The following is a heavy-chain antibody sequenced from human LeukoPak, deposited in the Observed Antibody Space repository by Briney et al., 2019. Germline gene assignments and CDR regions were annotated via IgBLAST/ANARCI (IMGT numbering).Heavy chain of an antibody. CDR2: IYYSGST. J-gene: IGHJ6*03. Sequence: SSETLSLTCTVSGGSISSYYWSWIRQPPGKGLEWIGYIYYSGSTNYNPSLKSRVTISVDTSKNQFSLKLSSVTAADTAVYYCARINHGDILTGYYYYYYYYYMDVWGKGTTVTISS. CDR1: GGSISSYY. D-gene: IGHD3-9*01. V-gene: IGHV4-59*01. CDR3: ARINHGDILTGYYYYYYYYYMDV.